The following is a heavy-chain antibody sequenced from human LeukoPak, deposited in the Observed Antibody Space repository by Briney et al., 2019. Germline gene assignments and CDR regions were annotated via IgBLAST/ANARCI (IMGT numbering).Heavy chain of an antibody. V-gene: IGHV4-59*08. CDR2: IYYSGST. Sequence: SETLSLTCTVSGGSISSYYWSWIRQPPGKGLEWIGYIYYSGSTNYNPSLKSRVTISVDTSKNQFSLKLSSVTAADTAVYYCARLLYYYGSGRGFDPWGQGTLVIVSS. CDR1: GGSISSYY. CDR3: ARLLYYYGSGRGFDP. D-gene: IGHD3-10*01. J-gene: IGHJ5*02.